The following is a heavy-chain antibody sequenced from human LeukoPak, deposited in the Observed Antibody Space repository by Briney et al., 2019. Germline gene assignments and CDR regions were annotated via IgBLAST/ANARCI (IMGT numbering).Heavy chain of an antibody. V-gene: IGHV4-61*01. Sequence: SETLSLTCTVSGGSVSSGSYYWSWIRQPPGKGLEWIGYISYSGSTNYNPSLKSRVTISVDASKNQFSLRLTSVTAADTAVYYCARDQGSSWFDYWGQGTLVTVSS. J-gene: IGHJ4*02. CDR3: ARDQGSSWFDY. D-gene: IGHD6-13*01. CDR2: ISYSGST. CDR1: GGSVSSGSYY.